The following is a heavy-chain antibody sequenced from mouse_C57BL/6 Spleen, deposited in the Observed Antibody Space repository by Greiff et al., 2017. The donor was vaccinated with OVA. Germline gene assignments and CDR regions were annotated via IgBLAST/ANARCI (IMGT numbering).Heavy chain of an antibody. V-gene: IGHV14-2*01. CDR2: IDPEDGET. CDR1: GFNIKDYY. CDR3: AFYYYGSSHLYYFDY. D-gene: IGHD1-1*01. Sequence: EVQLQQSGAELVKPGASVKLSCTASGFNIKDYYMHWVKQRPEQGLEWIGRIDPEDGETKYAPKFQGKATITADTSSNTAYLQLSSLTSEDTAVYYCAFYYYGSSHLYYFDYWGQGTTLTVSS. J-gene: IGHJ2*01.